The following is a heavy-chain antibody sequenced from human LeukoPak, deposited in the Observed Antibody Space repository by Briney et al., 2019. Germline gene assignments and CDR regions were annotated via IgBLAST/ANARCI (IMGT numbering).Heavy chain of an antibody. CDR2: IIPIFGTA. CDR1: GGTFGSYA. V-gene: IGHV1-69*13. CDR3: ARGPFGAMGSSYYYMDV. J-gene: IGHJ6*03. Sequence: ASVKVSCKASGGTFGSYAISWVRQAPGQGLEWMGGIIPIFGTANYAQKFQGRVTITADESTSTAYMELSSLRSEDTAVYYCARGPFGAMGSSYYYMDVWGKGTTVTVSS. D-gene: IGHD3-16*01.